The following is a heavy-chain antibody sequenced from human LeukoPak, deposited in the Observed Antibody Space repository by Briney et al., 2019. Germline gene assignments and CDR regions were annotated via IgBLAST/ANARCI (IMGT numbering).Heavy chain of an antibody. CDR1: GGTFSSYA. Sequence: GASVKVSCKASGGTFSSYAISWVRQAPGQGLEWMGRIIPILGIANYAQKFQGRVTITADKPTSTAYMELSSLRSEDTAVYYCARVGYSYGGSYFDYWGQGTLVTVSS. V-gene: IGHV1-69*04. CDR2: IIPILGIA. D-gene: IGHD5-18*01. J-gene: IGHJ4*02. CDR3: ARVGYSYGGSYFDY.